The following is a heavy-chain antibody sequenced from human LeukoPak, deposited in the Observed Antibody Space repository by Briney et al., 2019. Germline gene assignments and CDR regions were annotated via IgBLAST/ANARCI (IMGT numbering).Heavy chain of an antibody. CDR3: ARDKVNKLDSSGVFDY. J-gene: IGHJ4*02. D-gene: IGHD3-22*01. CDR2: IYYSGST. Sequence: SETLSLTCTVSGGSIRRGWYYWSWIRQHPGKGLEWIGYIYYSGSTYYNPPLKSRLTISVDTSKNQYSLQLSSVTAADTAVYYCARDKVNKLDSSGVFDYWGQGTLVTVSS. V-gene: IGHV4-31*03. CDR1: GGSIRRGWYY.